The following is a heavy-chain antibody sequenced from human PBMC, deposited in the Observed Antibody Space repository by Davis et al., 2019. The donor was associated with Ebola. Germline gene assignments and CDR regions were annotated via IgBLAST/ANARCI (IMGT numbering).Heavy chain of an antibody. V-gene: IGHV4-59*01. CDR3: ARDLGLRGWFDP. Sequence: PSETLSLTCTVSGGSISTYCWSWIRQPPGKGLEWIGYMYNSGSTNYNPALKSRVTISGDTSKNQFSLKVSSVTDADTAVYYCARDLGLRGWFDPWGQGTMVIVSS. J-gene: IGHJ5*02. D-gene: IGHD4-17*01. CDR2: MYNSGST. CDR1: GGSISTYC.